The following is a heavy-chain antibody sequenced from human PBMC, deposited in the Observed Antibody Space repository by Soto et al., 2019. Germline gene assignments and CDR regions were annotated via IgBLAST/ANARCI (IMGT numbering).Heavy chain of an antibody. CDR2: IYSGGTT. J-gene: IGHJ4*02. D-gene: IGHD3-22*01. CDR1: GFTVSSNY. CDR3: ARAYDYYDRSGYNDY. Sequence: GGSLRLSCAASGFTVSSNYMSWVRQAPGKGLGWVSVIYSGGTTYYADSVKGRFTISRDNSKNTLNLQMNSLRAEDTAVYYCARAYDYYDRSGYNDYWGQGTLVTVSS. V-gene: IGHV3-53*01.